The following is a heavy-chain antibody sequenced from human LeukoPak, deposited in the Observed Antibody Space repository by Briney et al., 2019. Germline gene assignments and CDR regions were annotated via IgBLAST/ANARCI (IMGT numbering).Heavy chain of an antibody. V-gene: IGHV1-2*02. Sequence: ASAKVSCKASGYTFTGYYMHWVRQAPGQGVEWMGWINPNSGGTNYAQKFQGRVTMTRDTSISTAYMELSRLRSDDTAVYYCASWVNDGNYPYYFDYWGQGTLVTVSS. CDR1: GYTFTGYY. J-gene: IGHJ4*02. CDR2: INPNSGGT. D-gene: IGHD4-17*01. CDR3: ASWVNDGNYPYYFDY.